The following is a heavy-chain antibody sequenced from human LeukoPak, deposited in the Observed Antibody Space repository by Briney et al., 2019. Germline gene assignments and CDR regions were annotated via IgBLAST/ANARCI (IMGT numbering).Heavy chain of an antibody. V-gene: IGHV3-11*01. J-gene: IGHJ4*02. CDR2: ISTSGTTI. CDR1: GFTFSDYY. CDR3: ARDNGGYYSYDF. D-gene: IGHD1-26*01. Sequence: GGSLRLSCAASGFTFSDYYMSWIRQAPGKGLEWVSYISTSGTTIYYADSVKGRFTISRDNAENSLYLQMNSLRGEDTAVYYCARDNGGYYSYDFWGRGTLVTVSS.